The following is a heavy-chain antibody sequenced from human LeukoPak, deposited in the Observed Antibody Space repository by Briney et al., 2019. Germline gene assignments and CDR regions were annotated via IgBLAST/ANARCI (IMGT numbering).Heavy chain of an antibody. J-gene: IGHJ6*03. CDR1: GYTFTSYA. CDR3: ARVTPSYYYYMDV. Sequence: GASVKVSCKASGYTFTSYAMHWVRQAPGQRLEWMGWINAGNGNTKYSQEFQGRVTITRDTSASTAYMELSSLRSEDMAVYYCARVTPSYYYYMDVWGKGTTVTVSS. V-gene: IGHV1-3*03. CDR2: INAGNGNT.